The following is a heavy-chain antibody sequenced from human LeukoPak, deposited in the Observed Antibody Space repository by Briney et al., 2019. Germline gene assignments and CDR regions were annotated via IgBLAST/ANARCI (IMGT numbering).Heavy chain of an antibody. CDR3: ARATLPSSTSFFRTRGREIPDGMDV. V-gene: IGHV1-46*01. D-gene: IGHD2-2*01. J-gene: IGHJ6*02. Sequence: ASVKVSCKASGYTFTSYYMHWVRQAPGQGLEWMGIINPSGGSTSYAQKFQGRVTMTRDTSTSTVYMELSSLRSEDTAVYYCARATLPSSTSFFRTRGREIPDGMDVWGQGTTVTVSS. CDR1: GYTFTSYY. CDR2: INPSGGST.